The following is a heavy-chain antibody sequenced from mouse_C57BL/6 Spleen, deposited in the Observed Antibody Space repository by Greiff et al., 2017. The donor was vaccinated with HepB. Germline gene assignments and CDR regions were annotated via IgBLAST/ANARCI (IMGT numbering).Heavy chain of an antibody. V-gene: IGHV1-15*01. J-gene: IGHJ3*01. Sequence: VQLQQSGAELVRPGASVTLSCKASGYTFTDYEMHWVKQTPVHGLEWIGAIDPETGGTSYNQKFKGKAILTADKSSSTAYMELRSLTSEDSAVYYCTRRLRLGGFAYWGQGTLVTVSA. CDR3: TRRLRLGGFAY. CDR2: IDPETGGT. D-gene: IGHD3-2*02. CDR1: GYTFTDYE.